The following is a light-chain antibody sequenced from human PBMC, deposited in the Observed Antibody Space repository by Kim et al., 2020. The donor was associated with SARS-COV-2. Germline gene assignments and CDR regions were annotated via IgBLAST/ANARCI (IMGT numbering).Light chain of an antibody. CDR2: GAS. J-gene: IGKJ2*01. V-gene: IGKV3-20*01. Sequence: LSPGERATLSCRASQSVSRNYLAWYQQKLGQTPRLLIYGASTRAPGIPDRFSGSGSGAGFTLTISSLGPEDFAVYYCQHYGGSRYTFGQGTKLEI. CDR1: QSVSRNY. CDR3: QHYGGSRYT.